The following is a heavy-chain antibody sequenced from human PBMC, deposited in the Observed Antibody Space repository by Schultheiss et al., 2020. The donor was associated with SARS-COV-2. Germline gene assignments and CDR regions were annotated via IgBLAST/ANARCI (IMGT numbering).Heavy chain of an antibody. V-gene: IGHV3-30-3*01. D-gene: IGHD2-2*01. J-gene: IGHJ6*02. CDR3: ARGREICSSTSCYVPYYYYGMDV. CDR1: GFTFSSYA. Sequence: GGSLRLSCAASGFTFSSYAMHWVRQAPGKGLEWVAVISYDGSNKYYADSVKGRFTISRDNSKNTLYLQMNSLRAEDTAVYYCARGREICSSTSCYVPYYYYGMDVWGQGTTVTVSS. CDR2: ISYDGSNK.